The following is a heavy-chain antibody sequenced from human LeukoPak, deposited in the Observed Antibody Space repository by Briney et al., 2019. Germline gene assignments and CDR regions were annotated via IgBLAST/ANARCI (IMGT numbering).Heavy chain of an antibody. J-gene: IGHJ4*02. D-gene: IGHD3-22*01. V-gene: IGHV3-7*03. CDR1: GFRFSIFW. Sequence: PGGSLRLSCAASGFRFSIFWMTWVRQAPGKGLEWVANIKPDGSAGYYVDSVKGRFTISRGNSKNTLYLQMNSLRAEDTAVYYCAKGSDSSGYYGYYFDYWGQGTLVTVSS. CDR3: AKGSDSSGYYGYYFDY. CDR2: IKPDGSAG.